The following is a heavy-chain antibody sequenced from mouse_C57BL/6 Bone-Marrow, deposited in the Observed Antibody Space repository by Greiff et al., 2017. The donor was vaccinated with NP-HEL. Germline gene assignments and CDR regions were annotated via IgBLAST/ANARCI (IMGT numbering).Heavy chain of an antibody. CDR1: GYTFTSYG. D-gene: IGHD1-1*01. CDR2: IYPRSGNT. J-gene: IGHJ1*03. V-gene: IGHV1-81*01. Sequence: QVQLQQSGAELARPGASVKLSCKASGYTFTSYGISWVKQRTGQGLEWIGEIYPRSGNTYYNEKFKGKATLTADKSSSTAYMELRSLTSEDSAVYFCARSVVGRLDWYFDVWGTGTTVTVSS. CDR3: ARSVVGRLDWYFDV.